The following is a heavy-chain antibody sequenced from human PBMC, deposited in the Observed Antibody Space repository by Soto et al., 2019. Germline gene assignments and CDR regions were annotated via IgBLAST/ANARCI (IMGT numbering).Heavy chain of an antibody. J-gene: IGHJ6*02. CDR2: IIPIFGTA. V-gene: IGHV1-69*13. Sequence: ASVKVSCKASGGTFGSYAISWVRQAPGQGLEWMGGIIPIFGTANYAQKFQGRVTITADESTSTAYMELSSLRSEDTAVYYCAREVGGSSHFLGMDVWGQGTTVTVSS. D-gene: IGHD2-15*01. CDR3: AREVGGSSHFLGMDV. CDR1: GGTFGSYA.